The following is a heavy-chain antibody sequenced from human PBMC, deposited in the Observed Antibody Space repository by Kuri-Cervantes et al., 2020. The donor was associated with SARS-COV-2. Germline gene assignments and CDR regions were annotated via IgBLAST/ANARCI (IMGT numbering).Heavy chain of an antibody. V-gene: IGHV3-21*01. CDR3: ARDQRPYYDFWSGYYGGYFDY. D-gene: IGHD3-3*01. J-gene: IGHJ4*02. Sequence: GESLKISCAASGFTFSSYSMNWVRQAPGKGLEWVSSISSSGSYIYYADSVKGRFTISRDNAKNSLYLQMNSLRAEDTAVYYCARDQRPYYDFWSGYYGGYFDYWGQGTLVTVSS. CDR2: ISSSGSYI. CDR1: GFTFSSYS.